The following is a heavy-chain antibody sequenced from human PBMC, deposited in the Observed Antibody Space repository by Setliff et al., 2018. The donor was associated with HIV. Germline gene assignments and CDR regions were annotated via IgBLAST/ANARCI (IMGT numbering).Heavy chain of an antibody. J-gene: IGHJ4*02. CDR3: ARQLYNSLDF. V-gene: IGHV1-2*02. CDR2: ISPYDAAR. CDR1: GDTFTNNF. D-gene: IGHD1-1*01. Sequence: ASVKVSCKASGDTFTNNFIHWARQAPGQGLEWMGWISPYDAARKISQKFRGRVSMTTDTSINTAYMELGGLHSDDSAVYYCARQLYNSLDFWGQGALVTVTS.